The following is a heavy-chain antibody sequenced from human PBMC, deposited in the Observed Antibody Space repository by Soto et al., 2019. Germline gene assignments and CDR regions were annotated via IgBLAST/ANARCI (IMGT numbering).Heavy chain of an antibody. CDR2: IGGSGRTT. D-gene: IGHD3-22*01. J-gene: IGHJ4*02. CDR1: AFTFNNYA. CDR3: AKSRYSDSSGDFYDY. Sequence: PGGSLRLSCAASAFTFNNYAMSWVRQAPGKGLEWVSGIGGSGRTTYYADSVKGRFTISRDNSSNTLFLQMNSLRAEDTAVYYCAKSRYSDSSGDFYDYWGQGTLVTVSS. V-gene: IGHV3-23*01.